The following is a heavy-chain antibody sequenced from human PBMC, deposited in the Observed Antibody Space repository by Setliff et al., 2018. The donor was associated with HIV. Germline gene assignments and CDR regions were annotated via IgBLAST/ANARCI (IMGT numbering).Heavy chain of an antibody. J-gene: IGHJ6*03. CDR3: ARDGGSSPSPVSDYYYYYMDV. D-gene: IGHD1-26*01. CDR2: ISSSRSTI. CDR1: GFSFSLYA. V-gene: IGHV3-48*01. Sequence: GGSLRLSCAATGFSFSLYAMSWVRQAPGKGLEWVSYISSSRSTIYYADSVKGRFTISRDNAKNSVYLQMNSLRAEDTAVYYCARDGGSSPSPVSDYYYYYMDVWGKGTTVTVSS.